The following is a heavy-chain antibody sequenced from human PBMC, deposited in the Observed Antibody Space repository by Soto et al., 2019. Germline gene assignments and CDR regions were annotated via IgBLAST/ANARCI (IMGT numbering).Heavy chain of an antibody. V-gene: IGHV4-59*01. D-gene: IGHD3-3*01. CDR3: ARGREDFHAGSGPRWMWLAP. CDR1: GGSINSDF. CDR2: ISNSGRI. Sequence: QVQLQESGPGLVKPSETLSLTCTVSGGSINSDFWSWIRQPPGKGLEWIGYISNSGRIDYSPSLNSRAPISADTSRKQFSLKLRSVNTADTAVYFCARGREDFHAGSGPRWMWLAPWGQGTLVTVYS. J-gene: IGHJ5*02.